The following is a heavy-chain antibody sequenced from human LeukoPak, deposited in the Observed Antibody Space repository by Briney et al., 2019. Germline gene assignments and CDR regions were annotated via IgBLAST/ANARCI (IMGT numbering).Heavy chain of an antibody. CDR1: RFTFSNYA. CDR2: ISSNGGNT. D-gene: IGHD4-23*01. V-gene: IGHV3-64*01. J-gene: IGHJ4*02. Sequence: GGSLRLSCAASRFTFSNYAMHWVRQAPGKGLEHVSAISSNGGNTHYANSVKGRFTISRDNSKNTLYLQMNSLRAEDTAVYYCARRAGGYSHPYDYWGQGTLVTVSS. CDR3: ARRAGGYSHPYDY.